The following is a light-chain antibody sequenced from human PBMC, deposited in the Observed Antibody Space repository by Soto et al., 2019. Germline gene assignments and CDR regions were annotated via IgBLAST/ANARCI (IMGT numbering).Light chain of an antibody. J-gene: IGLJ2*01. Sequence: QSVLTQPPSVSGAPGQRVTISCTGSTSNIGAGYHVHWYQQLPGTTPKLLIYDNSNRPSGVPDRFSGSKSRTSAPLAITGLKAEDEADYYWQSYDGSLSGWGVFGGGTKLTVL. V-gene: IGLV1-40*01. CDR2: DNS. CDR3: QSYDGSLSGWGV. CDR1: TSNIGAGYH.